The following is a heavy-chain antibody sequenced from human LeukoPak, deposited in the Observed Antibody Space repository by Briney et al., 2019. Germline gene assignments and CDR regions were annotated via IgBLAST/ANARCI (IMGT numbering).Heavy chain of an antibody. V-gene: IGHV1-69*05. CDR2: IMPLFNTA. CDR3: ARVDRYHYYLDV. CDR1: GGTFSSYS. Sequence: SVTVSCKAYGGTFSSYSITWVRQAPGQGLEWMGGIMPLFNTANYAQQFQGRVTTTTDESTSTAYMELSSLRFEDTAMYYCARVDRYHYYLDVWGKGTTVTVSS. J-gene: IGHJ6*03.